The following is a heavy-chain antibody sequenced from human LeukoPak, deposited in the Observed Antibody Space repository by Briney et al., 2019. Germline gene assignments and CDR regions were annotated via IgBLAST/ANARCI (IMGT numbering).Heavy chain of an antibody. D-gene: IGHD6-13*01. CDR1: GFTFSSYA. V-gene: IGHV3-23*01. J-gene: IGHJ4*02. CDR3: AKDPAQFEAAR. CDR2: ISGSGGST. Sequence: GGSLRLSCAASGFTFSSYAMSWVRQVPGKGLEWVSTISGSGGSTYYADSVKGRFTISRDNSKNTLYLQMNSLRAEDTAVYYCAKDPAQFEAARWGQGTLVTVSS.